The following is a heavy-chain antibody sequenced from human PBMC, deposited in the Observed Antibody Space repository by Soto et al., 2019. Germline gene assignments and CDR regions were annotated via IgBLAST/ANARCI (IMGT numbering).Heavy chain of an antibody. CDR3: ARAGYSGYDYYYYYYMDV. V-gene: IGHV1-8*01. Sequence: ASVKVSCKASGYTFTSYDINWVRQATGQGLEWMGWMNPNSGNTGYAQKFQGRVTMTKNTSISTAYMELSSLRSEDTAVYYCARAGYSGYDYYYYYYMDVWGKGTTVTVSS. J-gene: IGHJ6*03. D-gene: IGHD5-12*01. CDR1: GYTFTSYD. CDR2: MNPNSGNT.